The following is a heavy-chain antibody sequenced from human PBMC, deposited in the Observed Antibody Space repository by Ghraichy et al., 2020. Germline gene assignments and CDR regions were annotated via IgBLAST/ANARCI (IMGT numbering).Heavy chain of an antibody. Sequence: SQTLSLTCTVSGGSISSYYWSWIRQPPGKGLEWIGYIYYSGSTNYNPSLKSRVTISVDTSKNQFSLKLSSVTAADTAVYYCARQGTAMPPEKLHWFDPWGQGTLVTVSS. V-gene: IGHV4-59*08. CDR1: GGSISSYY. CDR2: IYYSGST. D-gene: IGHD5-18*01. J-gene: IGHJ5*02. CDR3: ARQGTAMPPEKLHWFDP.